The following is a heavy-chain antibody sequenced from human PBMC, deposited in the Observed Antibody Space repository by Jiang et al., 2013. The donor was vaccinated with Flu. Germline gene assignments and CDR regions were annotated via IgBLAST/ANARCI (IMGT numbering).Heavy chain of an antibody. CDR2: INPNSGGT. CDR3: AREVRDGVGATKTLGY. D-gene: IGHD1-26*01. J-gene: IGHJ4*02. CDR1: GYTFTGYY. Sequence: KKPGASVKVSCKASGYTFTGYYMHWVRQAPGQGLEWMGWINPNSGGTNYAQKFQGRVTMTRDTSISTAYMELSRLRSDDTAVYYCAREVRDGVGATKTLGYWGQGTLVTVSS. V-gene: IGHV1-2*02.